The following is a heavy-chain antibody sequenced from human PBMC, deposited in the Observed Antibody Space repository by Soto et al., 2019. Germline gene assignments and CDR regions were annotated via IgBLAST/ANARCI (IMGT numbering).Heavy chain of an antibody. CDR3: ARSGDTYTLLDY. V-gene: IGHV3-7*01. CDR1: GLSFSGYW. J-gene: IGHJ4*02. D-gene: IGHD2-21*02. Sequence: GSLRRSCAASGLSFSGYWMNWVRQAPGKGLEWVANIKQDGSEKYYVDSVKGRFTISRDNARKSLYLQINSLGGEDTAIYYCARSGDTYTLLDYRGQGTPVTLSS. CDR2: IKQDGSEK.